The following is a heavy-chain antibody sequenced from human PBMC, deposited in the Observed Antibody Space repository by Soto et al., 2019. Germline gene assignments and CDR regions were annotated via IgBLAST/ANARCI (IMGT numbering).Heavy chain of an antibody. J-gene: IGHJ4*02. D-gene: IGHD6-19*01. CDR2: TSNNGDRT. Sequence: GGSLRLSCAVSGFTFTDHAMTWVRQAPGKGLEWVSTTSNNGDRTFYADSVKGRFTVSTDRTNNTLYLQMNSLRADDTAVYFCARPPLYSNGGYFDSWGQGTLVTVSS. CDR1: GFTFTDHA. V-gene: IGHV3-23*01. CDR3: ARPPLYSNGGYFDS.